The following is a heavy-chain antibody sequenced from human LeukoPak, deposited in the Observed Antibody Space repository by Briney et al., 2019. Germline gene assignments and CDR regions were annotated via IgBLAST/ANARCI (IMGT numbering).Heavy chain of an antibody. D-gene: IGHD6-6*01. Sequence: PETLSLTCAVYGGPFSGYYWSWIRQPTGKGLEWIGEINHSGSTNDNPSLKIRVTISVDTSKNQFSLKLSSVTAADTAVYYCARVSGSSTSDYYYYYMDVWGKGTTVTVSS. J-gene: IGHJ6*03. CDR3: ARVSGSSTSDYYYYYMDV. CDR2: INHSGST. V-gene: IGHV4-34*01. CDR1: GGPFSGYY.